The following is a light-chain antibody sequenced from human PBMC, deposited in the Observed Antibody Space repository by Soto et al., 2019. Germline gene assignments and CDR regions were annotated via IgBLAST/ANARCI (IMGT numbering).Light chain of an antibody. CDR1: HSVSSIY. Sequence: EIVLTQSTGSLSLSPGDRATLSYRASHSVSSIYLAWYQQKPGQAPMLLIYGASSRATGIPARFSGSGSGRDFSLTISRLETADFAVYYCQQYGSSSLTCGGGTKVEIK. CDR2: GAS. V-gene: IGKV3-20*01. J-gene: IGKJ4*01. CDR3: QQYGSSSLT.